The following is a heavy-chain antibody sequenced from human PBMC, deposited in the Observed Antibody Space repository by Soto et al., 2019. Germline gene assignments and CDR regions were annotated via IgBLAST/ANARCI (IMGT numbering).Heavy chain of an antibody. V-gene: IGHV3-21*01. D-gene: IGHD1-26*01. CDR1: GFTFSDNS. J-gene: IGHJ4*02. CDR3: ARQRDGREGDY. Sequence: ESGGGLVKPGVSLRLSCAASGFTFSDNSMKWVRQAPGKGVEWVSSISSTSNYIFYADSLKGRFTISRDNAKNSLYLQMNSLSAEDTAVYYCARQRDGREGDYWGRGTLVTVSS. CDR2: ISSTSNYI.